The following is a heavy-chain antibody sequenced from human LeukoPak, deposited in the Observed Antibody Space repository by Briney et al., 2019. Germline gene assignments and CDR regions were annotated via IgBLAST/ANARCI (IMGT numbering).Heavy chain of an antibody. Sequence: SQTLSLTCTVSGGSISSGGYYWSWIRQHPGKGLEWTGYIYYSGSTYYNPSLKSRVTISVDTSKNQFSLKLSSVTAADTAVYYCASRTYDFWSGYMAFDIWGQGTMVTVSS. CDR1: GGSISSGGYY. CDR2: IYYSGST. D-gene: IGHD3-3*01. J-gene: IGHJ3*02. V-gene: IGHV4-31*03. CDR3: ASRTYDFWSGYMAFDI.